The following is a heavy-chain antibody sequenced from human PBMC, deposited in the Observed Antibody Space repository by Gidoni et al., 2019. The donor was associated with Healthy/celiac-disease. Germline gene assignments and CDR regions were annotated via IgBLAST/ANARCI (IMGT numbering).Heavy chain of an antibody. V-gene: IGHV3-48*01. J-gene: IGHJ6*03. D-gene: IGHD5-12*01. CDR1: GFTFSNYN. CDR3: AGGYDPNYYYFYMDV. Sequence: EVHLVESGGGLVQPGGSLRLSCAASGFTFSNYNMNWVRQAPGKGLEWVSYISSSSSTIYYADSVKGRFTISRDNAKNSLYLQMNSLRAEDTAVYYCAGGYDPNYYYFYMDVWGKGTTVTVSS. CDR2: ISSSSSTI.